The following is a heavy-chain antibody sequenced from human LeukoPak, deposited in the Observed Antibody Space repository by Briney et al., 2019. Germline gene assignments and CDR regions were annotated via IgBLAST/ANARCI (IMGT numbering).Heavy chain of an antibody. CDR1: KFTFSHYG. D-gene: IGHD3-10*01. V-gene: IGHV3-30*18. CDR2: ISSDGSIK. CDR3: AKDLYYYGSGSPPGY. J-gene: IGHJ4*02. Sequence: PGGSLRLSCTASKFTFSHYGMQWVRQAPGKGPEWVAVISSDGSIKVYAVSVKGRFTLSRDNSINTVDLQMNSLRAEDTAVYYCAKDLYYYGSGSPPGYWGQGTLVTVSS.